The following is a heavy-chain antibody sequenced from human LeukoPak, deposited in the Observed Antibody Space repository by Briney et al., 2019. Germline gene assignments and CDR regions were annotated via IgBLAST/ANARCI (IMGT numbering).Heavy chain of an antibody. D-gene: IGHD1-26*01. CDR2: IYYSGST. CDR3: ARGGIGRDY. J-gene: IGHJ4*02. V-gene: IGHV4-31*03. CDR1: GASISSGSYS. Sequence: PQTLSLTCTVSGASISSGSYSWSWIRQHPRKGLEWIGYIYYSGSTYYNPSLKSRVTISVDTSKNQFSLKLSSVTAADTAVYYCARGGIGRDYWGQGTLVTVSS.